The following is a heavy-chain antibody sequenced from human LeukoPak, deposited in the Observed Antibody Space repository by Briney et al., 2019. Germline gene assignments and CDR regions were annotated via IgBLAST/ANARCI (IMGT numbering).Heavy chain of an antibody. CDR3: ARQGSGWSFDY. V-gene: IGHV5-10-1*01. Sequence: GESLKISCKGSGYSFTRYWISWVRQMPGKGLEWMGTIDPTGSDTKYSPAFQGHVTISADKSTSTAYLQSSSLKASDTAIYSCARQGSGWSFDYWGQGTLVTVSS. J-gene: IGHJ4*02. D-gene: IGHD6-19*01. CDR2: IDPTGSDT. CDR1: GYSFTRYW.